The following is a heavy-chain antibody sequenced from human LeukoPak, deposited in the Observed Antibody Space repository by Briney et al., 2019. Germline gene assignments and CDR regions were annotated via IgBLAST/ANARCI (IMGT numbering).Heavy chain of an antibody. Sequence: ETLSLTCAVYGGSFSGYYWSWIRQPPGKGLEWIGEINHSGSTNYNPSLKSRVTISVDTSKNQFSLKLSSVTAADTAVYYCARGSQSLGYCSGGSCRAKIFDYWGQGTLVTVSS. CDR1: GGSFSGYY. D-gene: IGHD2-15*01. J-gene: IGHJ4*02. CDR2: INHSGST. V-gene: IGHV4-34*01. CDR3: ARGSQSLGYCSGGSCRAKIFDY.